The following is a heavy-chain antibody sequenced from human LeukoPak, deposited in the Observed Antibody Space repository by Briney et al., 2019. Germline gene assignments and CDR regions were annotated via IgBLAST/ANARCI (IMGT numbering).Heavy chain of an antibody. CDR1: GGSISSSSYY. CDR2: IYYSGST. D-gene: IGHD1-26*01. CDR3: ARKGGSGGASSYYFDY. Sequence: PSGTLSLTCAVSGGSISSSSYYWGRIRQPPGKGLEWIGSIYYSGSTYYNPSLKSRVTISVDTSKNQFSLKLSSVTAADTAVYYCARKGGSGGASSYYFDYWGQGTLVTVSS. V-gene: IGHV4-39*01. J-gene: IGHJ4*02.